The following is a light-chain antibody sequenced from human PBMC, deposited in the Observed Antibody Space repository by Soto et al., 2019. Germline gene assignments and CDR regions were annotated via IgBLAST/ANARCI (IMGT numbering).Light chain of an antibody. Sequence: DIQMTQSPSSLSASLGDGVTITSRASQTISRYLNWYQQRLGRAPNLLSYAASSLHSGVPSRFSVSGSGTDFTLTITRLQPEDFATYYCQQSFSIPWTFGQGTKVDIK. CDR2: AAS. V-gene: IGKV1-39*01. J-gene: IGKJ1*01. CDR1: QTISRY. CDR3: QQSFSIPWT.